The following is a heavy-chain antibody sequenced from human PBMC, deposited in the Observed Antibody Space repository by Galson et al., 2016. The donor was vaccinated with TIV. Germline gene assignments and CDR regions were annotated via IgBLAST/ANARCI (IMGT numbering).Heavy chain of an antibody. Sequence: ETLSLTCTVSRDSIINYYLSWIRQPPGKGLEWIGYISDSGRSNENPSLKSRVTISVDTSKKQISLKLKSVTAADTAMYYCARDLGLGAFDIWGQGTMVTVSS. CDR3: ARDLGLGAFDI. D-gene: IGHD7-27*01. CDR2: ISDSGRS. J-gene: IGHJ3*02. CDR1: RDSIINYY. V-gene: IGHV4-59*01.